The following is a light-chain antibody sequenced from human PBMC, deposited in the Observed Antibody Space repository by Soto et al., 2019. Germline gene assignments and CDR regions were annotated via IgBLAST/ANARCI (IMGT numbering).Light chain of an antibody. J-gene: IGKJ4*01. CDR2: GAS. Sequence: MMMTQSPATLSVSPGERVTLSCRTSHSVNSHVAWYQQKPGQAPRLLLYGASTRATGIPVRFSGSGFGTEFTLTISSLQSEDFAVYYCQQYGTSPPAFGGGTKVDIK. V-gene: IGKV3-15*01. CDR3: QQYGTSPPA. CDR1: HSVNSH.